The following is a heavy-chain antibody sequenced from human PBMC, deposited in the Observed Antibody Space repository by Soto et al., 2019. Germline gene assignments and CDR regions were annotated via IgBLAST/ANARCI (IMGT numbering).Heavy chain of an antibody. D-gene: IGHD5-18*01. CDR2: INASGGST. Sequence: AASVKVSCKAPGYTFTSYYMHWVRQAPGKGLECMGIINASGGSTSYAQKFQRRVTITRDTSTSTVYMELSSLRSEDTAVYYCARDLHVDTAMIWFDPWGQGTLVTVSS. CDR1: GYTFTSYY. CDR3: ARDLHVDTAMIWFDP. V-gene: IGHV1-46*01. J-gene: IGHJ5*02.